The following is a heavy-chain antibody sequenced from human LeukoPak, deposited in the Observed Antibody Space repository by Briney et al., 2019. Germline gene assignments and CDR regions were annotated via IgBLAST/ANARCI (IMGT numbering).Heavy chain of an antibody. V-gene: IGHV1-18*01. J-gene: IGHJ4*02. CDR3: ARDRGYCSSTSCYRPGTADY. D-gene: IGHD2-2*01. CDR1: GYTFTSYG. Sequence: ASVKVSCKASGYTFTSYGISWVRQAPGQGLEWMGWISAYNGNTNYAQKLQGRVTMTTDTSTSTAYMEMRSLTSDDTAVYYCARDRGYCSSTSCYRPGTADYWGQGTLVTVSS. CDR2: ISAYNGNT.